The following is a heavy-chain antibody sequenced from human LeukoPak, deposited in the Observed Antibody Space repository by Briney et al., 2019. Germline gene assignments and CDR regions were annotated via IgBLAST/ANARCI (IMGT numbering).Heavy chain of an antibody. D-gene: IGHD1-1*01. CDR1: GFTFDDYA. J-gene: IGHJ6*03. V-gene: IGHV3-9*03. Sequence: GGSLRLSCAASGFTFDDYAMHWVRQAPGKGLEWVSGISWNSGSIGYADSVKGRFTISRDNAKNSLYLQMNSLRAEDMALYYCAKAIIRKTTSYMDVWGKGTTVTVSS. CDR3: AKAIIRKTTSYMDV. CDR2: ISWNSGSI.